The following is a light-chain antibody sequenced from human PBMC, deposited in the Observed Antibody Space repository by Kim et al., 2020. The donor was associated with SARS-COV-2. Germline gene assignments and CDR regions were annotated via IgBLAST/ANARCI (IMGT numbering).Light chain of an antibody. CDR2: YND. J-gene: IGLJ3*02. CDR3: ETWDDSVIGWV. V-gene: IGLV1-36*01. CDR1: SSNIENNA. Sequence: RQRVTISCSGNSSNIENNAVNCDQQFPGTAPKLLISYNDLLASGVSDRVSGSKSGTSASLAISGLQSEDNADYYCETWDDSVIGWVFGGGTQLTVL.